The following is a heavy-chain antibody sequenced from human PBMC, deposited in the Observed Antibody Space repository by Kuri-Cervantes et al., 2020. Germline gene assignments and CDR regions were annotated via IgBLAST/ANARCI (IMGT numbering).Heavy chain of an antibody. CDR1: GVTFSKYT. V-gene: IGHV3-21*01. CDR3: ARSEGSFTDAFDV. J-gene: IGHJ3*01. D-gene: IGHD2-15*01. CDR2: TSSTSKFI. Sequence: GESLKISCSAPGVTFSKYTMNWIRQAPGKGLEWVSSTSSTSKFIYYADSVKGRFTISRDNARDSLYLQMNSLRAEDSGVYYCARSEGSFTDAFDVWGLGARVTVSS.